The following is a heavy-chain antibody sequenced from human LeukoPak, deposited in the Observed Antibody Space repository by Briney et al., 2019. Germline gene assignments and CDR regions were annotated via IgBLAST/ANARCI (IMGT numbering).Heavy chain of an antibody. J-gene: IGHJ6*02. CDR1: GFTVSSNY. Sequence: GGSLRLSCAASGFTVSSNYMSWVRQAPGKGLEWVSVIYSGGSTYYADSVKGRFTISRDNSKNTLYLQMNSLRAEDTAVYYCARDMVSYYGMDVWGQGTTVTVSS. D-gene: IGHD3-10*01. V-gene: IGHV3-53*01. CDR2: IYSGGST. CDR3: ARDMVSYYGMDV.